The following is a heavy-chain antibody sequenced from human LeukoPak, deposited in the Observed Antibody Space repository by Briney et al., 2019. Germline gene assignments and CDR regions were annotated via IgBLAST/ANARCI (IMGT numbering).Heavy chain of an antibody. Sequence: PTGGSLRLSCAASGFSFSGFAMHWVRQASGKGLEWVGRIRSKTNSYATSYGASVKGRFTISRDDSKNTAYLQMNSLKTEDTAVYYCTRRYYFDSSGYYQGDYWGQGTLVTVSS. D-gene: IGHD3-22*01. CDR1: GFSFSGFA. CDR3: TRRYYFDSSGYYQGDY. J-gene: IGHJ4*02. V-gene: IGHV3-73*01. CDR2: IRSKTNSYAT.